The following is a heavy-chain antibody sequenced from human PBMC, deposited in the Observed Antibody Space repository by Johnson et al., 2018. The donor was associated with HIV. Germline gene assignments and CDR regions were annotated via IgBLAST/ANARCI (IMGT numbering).Heavy chain of an antibody. CDR1: EFTFGDYD. V-gene: IGHV3-20*04. J-gene: IGHJ3*01. CDR2: INWSGASA. D-gene: IGHD3-22*01. CDR3: ARATYYYDLSGYLTRPRAFDV. Sequence: VQLVESGGGLVQPGRSLRLSCAASEFTFGDYDMAWVRVAPGKGLEWVSGINWSGASAGYADSVKGRFTISRDNGKNSLYLEMNSLRAEDTALYYCARATYYYDLSGYLTRPRAFDVWGQGTMVTVSS.